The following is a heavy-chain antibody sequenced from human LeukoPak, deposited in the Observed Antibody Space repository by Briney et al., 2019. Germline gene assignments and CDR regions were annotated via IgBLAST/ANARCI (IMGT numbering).Heavy chain of an antibody. Sequence: ASVKVSCKASGYSFTGYYMHWVRQAPGQGLEWMGWINPNGGGTNYAQKFQGRVTMTRDTSISTVYMELSSLRSDDAAVYFCATEGGPGLDFWGQGTLVTVSS. CDR2: INPNGGGT. CDR1: GYSFTGYY. J-gene: IGHJ4*02. V-gene: IGHV1-2*02. D-gene: IGHD1-14*01. CDR3: ATEGGPGLDF.